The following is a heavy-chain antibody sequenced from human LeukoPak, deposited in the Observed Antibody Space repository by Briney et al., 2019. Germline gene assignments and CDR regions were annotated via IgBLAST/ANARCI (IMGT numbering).Heavy chain of an antibody. CDR3: ARDPTPPAGGKEFDP. CDR1: GYTFTSYD. J-gene: IGHJ5*02. V-gene: IGHV1-8*01. D-gene: IGHD6-25*01. CDR2: MNPNSGNT. Sequence: ASVKVSCKASGYTFTSYDINWVRQATGQGLEWMVWMNPNSGNTGYAQKFQGRVTMTRNTSISTACVELSSLRSEDTAVYYCARDPTPPAGGKEFDPWGQGTLVTVSS.